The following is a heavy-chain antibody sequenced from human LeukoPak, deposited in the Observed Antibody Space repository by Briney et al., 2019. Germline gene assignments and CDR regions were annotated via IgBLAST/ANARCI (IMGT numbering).Heavy chain of an antibody. CDR3: ARDLQQWLSESQRNDYMDV. J-gene: IGHJ6*03. CDR2: IYTSGST. D-gene: IGHD6-19*01. CDR1: AGSISSYY. Sequence: PSETLSLTCTVAAGSISSYYWSCIRQPARKGLEWIGRIYTSGSTNYNPCLKSRVTMSVDTSQNQFSLKLSSVTAADTAVYYCARDLQQWLSESQRNDYMDVWGKGTTFTVSS. V-gene: IGHV4-4*07.